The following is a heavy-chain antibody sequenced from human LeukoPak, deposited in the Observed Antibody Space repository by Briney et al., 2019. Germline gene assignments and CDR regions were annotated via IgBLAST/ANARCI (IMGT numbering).Heavy chain of an antibody. D-gene: IGHD5-12*01. Sequence: SETLSLTCAVYGGSFSGYYWGWIRQPPGKGLKWIGEFNHSGSTNYNPSLKSRVTISVDTSKNQFSLKLSSVTAADTAVYYCARVSLRPRGYSGYGVDYWGQGTLVTVSS. CDR1: GGSFSGYY. CDR3: ARVSLRPRGYSGYGVDY. CDR2: FNHSGST. V-gene: IGHV4-34*01. J-gene: IGHJ4*02.